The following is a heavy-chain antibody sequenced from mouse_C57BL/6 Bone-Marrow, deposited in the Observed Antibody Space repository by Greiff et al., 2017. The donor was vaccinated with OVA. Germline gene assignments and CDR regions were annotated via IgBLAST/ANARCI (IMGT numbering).Heavy chain of an antibody. V-gene: IGHV1-55*01. CDR2: IYPGSGST. Sequence: QVQLKESGAELVKPGASVKMSCKASGYTFTSYWITWVKQRPGQGLEWIGDIYPGSGSTNYNEKFKSKYTLTVDTSSSSAYMQLSSLTSEDSAVYYCLIYYGSSCAYWGQGTLVTVAA. D-gene: IGHD2-1*01. CDR1: GYTFTSYW. J-gene: IGHJ3*01. CDR3: LIYYGSSCAY.